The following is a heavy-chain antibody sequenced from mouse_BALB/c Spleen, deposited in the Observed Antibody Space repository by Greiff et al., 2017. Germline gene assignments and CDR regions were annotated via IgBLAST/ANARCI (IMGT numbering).Heavy chain of an antibody. CDR3: ARDPLDAMDY. CDR2: ISSGSSTI. V-gene: IGHV5-17*02. J-gene: IGHJ4*01. CDR1: GFTFSSFG. Sequence: EVNLVESGGGLVQPGGSRKLSCAASGFTFSSFGMHWVRQAPEKGLEWVAYISSGSSTIYYADTVKGRFTISRDNPKNTLFLQMTSLRSEDTAMYYCARDPLDAMDYWGQGTSVTVSS.